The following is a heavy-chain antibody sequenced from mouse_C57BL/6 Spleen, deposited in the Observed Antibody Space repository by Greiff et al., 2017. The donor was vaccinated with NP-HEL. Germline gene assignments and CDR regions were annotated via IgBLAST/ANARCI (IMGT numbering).Heavy chain of an antibody. Sequence: EVQLVESGGGLVKPGGSLKLSCAASGFTFSSYAMSWVRQTPETRLEWVATISDGGSYTYYPDNVKGRFTISRDNAKNNLYLQMSHLKSEDTAMYYCARDLREVDARDYWGQGTSVTVSS. CDR1: GFTFSSYA. D-gene: IGHD1-1*01. CDR2: ISDGGSYT. V-gene: IGHV5-4*01. J-gene: IGHJ4*01. CDR3: ARDLREVDARDY.